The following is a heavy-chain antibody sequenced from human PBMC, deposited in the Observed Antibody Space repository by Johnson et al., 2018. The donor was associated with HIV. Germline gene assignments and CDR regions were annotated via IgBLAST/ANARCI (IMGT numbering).Heavy chain of an antibody. J-gene: IGHJ3*01. V-gene: IGHV3-9*01. D-gene: IGHD5-24*01. CDR1: GFTFSSYA. CDR3: AKGDKMATITSRYDAFDL. Sequence: VQLVESGGGLVQPGGSLRLSCAASGFTFSSYAMHWVRQAPGKGLEWVSGISWNSGSIGYADSVKGRFTISRDNAKNSLYLQMNSLRAEDTAVYYCAKGDKMATITSRYDAFDLWGEGTMVIVSS. CDR2: ISWNSGSI.